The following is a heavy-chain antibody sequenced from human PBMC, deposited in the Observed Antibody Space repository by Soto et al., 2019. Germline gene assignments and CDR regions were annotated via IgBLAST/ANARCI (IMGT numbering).Heavy chain of an antibody. D-gene: IGHD3-10*02. J-gene: IGHJ4*02. CDR3: ARGRNCSGSYAYDY. CDR1: GFTFSSYD. V-gene: IGHV3-13*01. CDR2: IGTAGDT. Sequence: EVQLVESGGGLVQPGGSLRLSCAAYGFTFSSYDMHWVRQATGKGLEWVSAIGTAGDTYYPGSVKGRFTISRENAKNSLYLQMNSLRAGDTAVYYCARGRNCSGSYAYDYWGQGTLVTVSS.